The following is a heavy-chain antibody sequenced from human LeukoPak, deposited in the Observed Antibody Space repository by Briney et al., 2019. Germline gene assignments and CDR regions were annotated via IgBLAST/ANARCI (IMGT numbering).Heavy chain of an antibody. CDR1: GYTFTSYY. CDR3: ARSKWELLTLDY. D-gene: IGHD1-26*01. J-gene: IGHJ4*02. CDR2: INPSGGST. V-gene: IGHV1-46*01. Sequence: GASVKVSCKASGYTFTSYYMHWLRQAPGQGLEWLGIINPSGGSTSYPPKFQGRVIMISSTSTRTIYMELSSLTSEDTAVYYCARSKWELLTLDYWGQGTLVTVSS.